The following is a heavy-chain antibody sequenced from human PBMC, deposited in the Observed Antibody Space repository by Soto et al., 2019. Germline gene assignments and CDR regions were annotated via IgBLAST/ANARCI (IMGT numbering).Heavy chain of an antibody. D-gene: IGHD2-15*01. CDR1: GFTFGDYW. CDR2: IKGYWGGS. CDR3: ARVKAGSGGAGDPLDL. J-gene: IGHJ5*02. V-gene: IGHV3-74*01. Sequence: GSLIVSWASSGFTFGDYWFHLVLQVPGKGLLWVSQIKGYWGGSNYADSVKGRFSVSKDRAKNTLYLQMSSLKAEDTAVYYCARVKAGSGGAGDPLDLWGQGALVTVPS.